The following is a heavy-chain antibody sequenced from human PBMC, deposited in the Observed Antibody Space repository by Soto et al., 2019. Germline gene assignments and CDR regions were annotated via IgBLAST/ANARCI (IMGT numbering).Heavy chain of an antibody. Sequence: ASVKVSCKASGYTFTTYQIHWVRQAPGQGLEWMGTINPSGGSTSYAQRFQGRVTMTRDTSTSTVYVDLSSLRSEDTALYYCARRDSNGWHFDSWGQGTLVTVS. J-gene: IGHJ4*02. CDR2: INPSGGST. CDR3: ARRDSNGWHFDS. CDR1: GYTFTTYQ. D-gene: IGHD6-19*01. V-gene: IGHV1-46*01.